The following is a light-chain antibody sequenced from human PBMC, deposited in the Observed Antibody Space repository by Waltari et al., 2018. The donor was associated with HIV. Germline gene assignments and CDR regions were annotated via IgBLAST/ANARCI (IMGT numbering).Light chain of an antibody. V-gene: IGLV2-14*01. J-gene: IGLJ3*02. CDR2: DVS. Sequence: QSALTQPASVSGSPGQSITISCTGTSSDLGAYNSVSWYQQHPGKAPKLMIYDVSNRPSGVSYRFSASKSGNTASLTISELQAEDEADYYCSSHTSSNTRVFGGGTKLTVL. CDR3: SSHTSSNTRV. CDR1: SSDLGAYNS.